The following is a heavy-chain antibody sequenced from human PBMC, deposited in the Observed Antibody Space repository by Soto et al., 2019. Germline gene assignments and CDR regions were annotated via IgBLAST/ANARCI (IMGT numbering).Heavy chain of an antibody. J-gene: IGHJ4*02. V-gene: IGHV2-5*02. CDR1: GFSLNTDGEG. D-gene: IGHD3-10*01. CDR2: IYWDDDE. CDR3: AHSRNLITEDAQVGDFDY. Sequence: KESGPTQVKPTQTLTLTCSFSGFSLNTDGEGVGWVRQPPGEALEWLVLIYWDDDERYSPSLKTRLTITKDPSKNQVVLIMTNMDPVDTATYYCAHSRNLITEDAQVGDFDYWGQGTLVTVSS.